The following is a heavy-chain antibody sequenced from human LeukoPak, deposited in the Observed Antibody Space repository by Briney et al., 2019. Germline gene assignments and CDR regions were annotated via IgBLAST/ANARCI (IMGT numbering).Heavy chain of an antibody. CDR2: IIPIFGTA. CDR3: AQEGIAVAAFDP. V-gene: IGHV1-69*13. CDR1: GYTFTSYG. Sequence: GASVKVSCKASGYTFTSYGISWVRQAPGQGLEWMGGIIPIFGTANYAQKFQGRVTITADESTSTAYMELSSLRSEDTAVYYCAQEGIAVAAFDPWGQGTLVTVSS. J-gene: IGHJ5*02. D-gene: IGHD6-19*01.